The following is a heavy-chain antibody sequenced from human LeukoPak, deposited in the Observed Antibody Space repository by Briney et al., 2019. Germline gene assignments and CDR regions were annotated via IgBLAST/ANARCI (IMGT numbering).Heavy chain of an antibody. J-gene: IGHJ3*02. D-gene: IGHD3-22*01. CDR2: IYTGGST. CDR3: ARDPPMIGDAFDI. CDR1: GGSISSYY. V-gene: IGHV4-4*07. Sequence: SQTLSLTCTVSGGSISSYYWSWIRQPAGKGLEWIGRIYTGGSTNYNPSLKSRVTMSVDTSKNQFSLKLSSVTAADTAVYYCARDPPMIGDAFDIWGQGTMVTVSS.